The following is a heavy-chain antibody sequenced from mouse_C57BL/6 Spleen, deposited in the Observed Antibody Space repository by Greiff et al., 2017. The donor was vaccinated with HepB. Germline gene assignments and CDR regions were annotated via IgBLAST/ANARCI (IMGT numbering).Heavy chain of an antibody. V-gene: IGHV7-1*01. CDR2: SRNKANDYTT. CDR1: GFTFSDFY. D-gene: IGHD1-1*02. CDR3: ARDAWWAAFAY. Sequence: EVKLVESGGGLVQSGRSLRLSCATSGFTFSDFYMEWVRQAPGKGLEWIAASRNKANDYTTEYSASVKGRFIVSRDTSQSILYLQMNALRAEDTAIYYCARDAWWAAFAYWGQGTLVTVSA. J-gene: IGHJ3*01.